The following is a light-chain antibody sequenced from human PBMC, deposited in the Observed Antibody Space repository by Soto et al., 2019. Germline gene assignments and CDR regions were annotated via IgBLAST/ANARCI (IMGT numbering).Light chain of an antibody. Sequence: QSALTQPASVSGSPGQSITISCTGTSSDIGGYNFVSWYQQHPGKAPKLRIYEVNNRPSGVSNRFSGSKSGNTASLTISGLQAEDEADYYCGSYTSSSTYVFGNRTKVTVL. J-gene: IGLJ1*01. CDR2: EVN. V-gene: IGLV2-14*01. CDR3: GSYTSSSTYV. CDR1: SSDIGGYNF.